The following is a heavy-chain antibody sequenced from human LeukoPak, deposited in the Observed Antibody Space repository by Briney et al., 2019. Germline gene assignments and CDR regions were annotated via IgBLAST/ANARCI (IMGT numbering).Heavy chain of an antibody. Sequence: ASVKVSCKASGYIFTGYYMHWVRQAPGQGLEWMGWINPNSGDTNYAQKFQGRVTMTRDTSISTAYMELSRLRSDDTAVYYCARDRSSSWFRWFDPWGQGTLVTVSS. J-gene: IGHJ5*02. CDR3: ARDRSSSWFRWFDP. CDR2: INPNSGDT. CDR1: GYIFTGYY. V-gene: IGHV1-2*02. D-gene: IGHD6-13*01.